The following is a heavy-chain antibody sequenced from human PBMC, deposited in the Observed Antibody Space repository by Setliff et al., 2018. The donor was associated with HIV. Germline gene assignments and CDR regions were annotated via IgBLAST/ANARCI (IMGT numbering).Heavy chain of an antibody. CDR1: GGTFSRDA. CDR3: ARDGYSSGWYIYSFDP. CDR2: IISMFGTA. D-gene: IGHD6-19*01. Sequence: SVKVSCKASGGTFSRDAISWVRQAPGQGLAWMGGIISMFGTANYAQKLQGRVTITADESTNTAYMELSSLRSDDTAVYYCARDGYSSGWYIYSFDPWGQGTMVTVSS. V-gene: IGHV1-69*13. J-gene: IGHJ3*01.